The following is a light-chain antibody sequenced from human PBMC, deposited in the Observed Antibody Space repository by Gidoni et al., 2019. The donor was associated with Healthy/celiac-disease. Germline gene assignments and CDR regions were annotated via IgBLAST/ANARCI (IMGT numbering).Light chain of an antibody. CDR3: QQYDSIPTT. CDR2: DAS. J-gene: IGKJ4*01. V-gene: IGKV1-33*01. Sequence: ITQSPSSLSVSVGDRVTITCQASQDISNYLNWYQQKPGKAPKLLIYDASNLETGVPSRFSGSGSGTDFTFTISSLQPEDIATYYCQQYDSIPTTFGGXTKVEIK. CDR1: QDISNY.